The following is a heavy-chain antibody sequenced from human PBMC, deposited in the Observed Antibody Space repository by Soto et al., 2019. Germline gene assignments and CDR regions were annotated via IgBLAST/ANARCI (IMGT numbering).Heavy chain of an antibody. V-gene: IGHV1-18*01. CDR1: GYTFTSYG. CDR2: ISAYNGNT. Sequence: SCKASGYTFTSYGISWVRQAPGQGLEWMGWISAYNGNTNYAQKLQGRVTMTTDTSTSTAYMELRSLRSDDTAVYYCARVVLDFWSGYYPNPKDAFDIWGQGTMVTVSS. CDR3: ARVVLDFWSGYYPNPKDAFDI. D-gene: IGHD3-3*01. J-gene: IGHJ3*02.